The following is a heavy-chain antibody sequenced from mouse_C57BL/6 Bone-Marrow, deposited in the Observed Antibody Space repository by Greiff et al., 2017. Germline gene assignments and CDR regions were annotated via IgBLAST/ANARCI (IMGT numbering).Heavy chain of an antibody. CDR3: ALEFAD. Sequence: QVQLQQSGPELVKPGASVKISCKASGYAFSSSWMNWVKQRPGKGLEWIGRISTGDGDTNYHGQFKGKATLTANRSSSPAYMQLSSLTSEDSAVYICALEFADWGQGTLVTVSA. CDR1: GYAFSSSW. V-gene: IGHV1-82*01. J-gene: IGHJ3*01. CDR2: ISTGDGDT.